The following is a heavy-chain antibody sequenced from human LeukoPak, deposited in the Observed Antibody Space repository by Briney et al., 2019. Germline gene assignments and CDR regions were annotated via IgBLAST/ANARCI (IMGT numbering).Heavy chain of an antibody. CDR3: SRLDRSSWYYYYYGMDV. J-gene: IGHJ6*02. CDR2: ISSSSSYI. Sequence: GGSLRLSCAASGFTFSSYDMHWVRQAPGKGLEWVSSISSSSSYIYYADSVKGRFTISRDNAKNSLYLQMKSLRAEDTAVYYCSRLDRSSWYYYYYGMDVWGQGTTVTVSS. V-gene: IGHV3-21*01. D-gene: IGHD6-13*01. CDR1: GFTFSSYD.